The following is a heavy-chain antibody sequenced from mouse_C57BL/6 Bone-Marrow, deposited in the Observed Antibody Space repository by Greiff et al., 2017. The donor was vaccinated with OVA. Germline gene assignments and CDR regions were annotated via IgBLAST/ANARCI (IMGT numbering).Heavy chain of an antibody. Sequence: VQLKQSVAELVRPGASVKLSCTASGFNIKNTYMHWVKQRPEQGLEWIGRIDPANGNTKYAPKFQGKATITADTSSNTAYLQLSSLTSEDTAIYYCARLEYSNLTWWYFDYWGQGTTLTVSA. CDR1: GFNIKNTY. CDR3: ARLEYSNLTWWYFDY. V-gene: IGHV14-3*01. CDR2: IDPANGNT. J-gene: IGHJ2*01. D-gene: IGHD2-5*01.